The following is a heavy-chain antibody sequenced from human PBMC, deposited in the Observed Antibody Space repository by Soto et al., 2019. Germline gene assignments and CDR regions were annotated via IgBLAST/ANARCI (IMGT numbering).Heavy chain of an antibody. V-gene: IGHV3-23*01. CDR2: FIGIDNST. J-gene: IGHJ4*02. D-gene: IGHD6-19*01. Sequence: PGGSLRLSCAASGFTFSSYGMSWVRQAPGMGLDWVSSFIGIDNSTYYADSMKGRFTISGDNSKNTVYLQMNSLRGEDTAVYYWAKLGDYSSGRLDSWGQGTLVTVS. CDR1: GFTFSSYG. CDR3: AKLGDYSSGRLDS.